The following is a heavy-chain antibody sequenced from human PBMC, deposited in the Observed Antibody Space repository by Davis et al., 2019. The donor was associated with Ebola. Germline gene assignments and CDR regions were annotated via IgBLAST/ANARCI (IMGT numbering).Heavy chain of an antibody. Sequence: ASVKVSCKASGYRFTSYYMHWVRQAPGQGREWIGIINPITGGTSYAQNFQVRVNMTRDTSTSTVYMGLSSLRSEDTAVYYCAREGGRYYDSSGYVFDIWGQGTMVKVAS. J-gene: IGHJ3*02. CDR2: INPITGGT. CDR3: AREGGRYYDSSGYVFDI. V-gene: IGHV1-46*01. D-gene: IGHD3-22*01. CDR1: GYRFTSYY.